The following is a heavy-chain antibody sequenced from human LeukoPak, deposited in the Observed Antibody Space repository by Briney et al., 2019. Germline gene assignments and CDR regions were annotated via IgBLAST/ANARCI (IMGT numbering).Heavy chain of an antibody. D-gene: IGHD3-10*01. Sequence: PSETLSLTCTVSGGSINNGGYYWSWTRQHPGKGLEWIGYIYYSGSSYYNPSLRSRVTISVDTSKNHFSLKLSSVTAADTAVYYCASGPTMVRGVMIYWGQGTLVTVSS. J-gene: IGHJ4*02. CDR2: IYYSGSS. V-gene: IGHV4-31*03. CDR1: GGSINNGGYY. CDR3: ASGPTMVRGVMIY.